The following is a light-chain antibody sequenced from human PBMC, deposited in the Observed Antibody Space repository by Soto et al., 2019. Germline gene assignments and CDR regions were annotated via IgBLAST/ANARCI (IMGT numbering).Light chain of an antibody. Sequence: IVLTQSPPSLSLFPGERATLSCGASQSVRSNLAWYQQKPGQAPRLLIYGASTRATGLPARFSGSGSETDFTLTISSLHPEDFATFYCQESATTRWAFGQGTKVDI. CDR3: QESATTRWA. V-gene: IGKV3-11*01. CDR2: GAS. CDR1: QSVRSN. J-gene: IGKJ1*01.